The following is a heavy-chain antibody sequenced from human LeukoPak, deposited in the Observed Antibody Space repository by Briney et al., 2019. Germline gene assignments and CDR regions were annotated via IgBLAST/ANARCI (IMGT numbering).Heavy chain of an antibody. CDR2: INPNSGGT. Sequence: GASVKVSCKASGYTFTGYYMHWVRQAPGQGLEWMGWINPNSGGTNYAQKFQGRVTMTRDTSISTAYMELSRLRSDDTAVYYCARHAEPLRFLEWFPTNYWGQGTLVTVSS. J-gene: IGHJ4*02. CDR3: ARHAEPLRFLEWFPTNY. V-gene: IGHV1-2*02. CDR1: GYTFTGYY. D-gene: IGHD3-3*01.